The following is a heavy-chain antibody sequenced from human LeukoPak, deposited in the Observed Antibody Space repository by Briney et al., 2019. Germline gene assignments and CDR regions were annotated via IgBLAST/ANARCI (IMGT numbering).Heavy chain of an antibody. J-gene: IGHJ4*02. CDR2: IYYSGST. D-gene: IGHD2-15*01. V-gene: IGHV4-39*07. CDR3: ARGRPNCSGGSCYSARGWGRGYYFDY. Sequence: SETLSLTCTVSGGSISSSSYYWGWIRQPPGKGLEWIGSIYYSGSTYYNPSLKSRVTISVDTSKNQFSLKLSSVTAADTAVYYCARGRPNCSGGSCYSARGWGRGYYFDYWGQGTLVTVSS. CDR1: GGSISSSSYY.